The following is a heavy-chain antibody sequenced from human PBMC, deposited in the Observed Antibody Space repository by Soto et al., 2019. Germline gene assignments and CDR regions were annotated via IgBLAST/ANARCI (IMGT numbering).Heavy chain of an antibody. Sequence: GGSLRLSCAASGFTFSDYYMSWIRQAPGKGLEWVSHISSSGSTTYYADSLKGRFTISRDNANNSLYLQMNSLRAEATAVYYCAVKVYCSGGSCNYYYYMDVWGKGTTVTVSS. CDR1: GFTFSDYY. CDR3: AVKVYCSGGSCNYYYYMDV. D-gene: IGHD2-15*01. J-gene: IGHJ6*03. CDR2: ISSSGSTT. V-gene: IGHV3-11*01.